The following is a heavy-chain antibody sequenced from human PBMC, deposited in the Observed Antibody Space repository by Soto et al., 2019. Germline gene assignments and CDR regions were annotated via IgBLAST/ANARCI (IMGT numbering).Heavy chain of an antibody. CDR2: IKPSGGST. J-gene: IGHJ6*02. CDR3: ARDRSLWFGEPYDYYYYYGMDV. CDR1: GYTFTSYY. V-gene: IGHV1-46*01. Sequence: ASVKVSCKASGYTFTSYYMHWVRQAPGQGLEWMGIIKPSGGSTSYAQKFQGRVTMTRDTSTSTVYMELSSLRSEDTAVYYCARDRSLWFGEPYDYYYYYGMDVWGQGTTVTVS. D-gene: IGHD3-10*01.